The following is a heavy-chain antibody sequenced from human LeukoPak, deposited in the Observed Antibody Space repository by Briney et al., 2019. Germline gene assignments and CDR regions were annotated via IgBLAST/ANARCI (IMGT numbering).Heavy chain of an antibody. CDR3: AREGLYCSSDTCYSRGFDY. CDR2: ISSSGNTI. Sequence: GGSLRLSCAASGFTFSDYYMSWIRQAPGKGLEWVSYISSSGNTIYYADSVKGRFTISRDNAKNSLYLQMNSLRADDTAVYYCAREGLYCSSDTCYSRGFDYWGQGTLVTVYS. D-gene: IGHD2-15*01. CDR1: GFTFSDYY. V-gene: IGHV3-11*01. J-gene: IGHJ4*02.